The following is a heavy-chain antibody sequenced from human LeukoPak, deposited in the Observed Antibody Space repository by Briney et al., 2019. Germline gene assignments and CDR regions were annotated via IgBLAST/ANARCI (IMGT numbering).Heavy chain of an antibody. J-gene: IGHJ4*02. CDR1: GFTFSSYW. CDR2: INSDGSST. V-gene: IGHV3-74*01. CDR3: AREPTAMVPIDY. Sequence: PGGSLRLSCAASGFTFSSYWMHWVRQAPGKGLVWVSRINSDGSSTSYADSVKGRFTISRDNAKNTLYLQMNSLRAEDTAVYYCAREPTAMVPIDYWGQGTLVTVSS. D-gene: IGHD5-18*01.